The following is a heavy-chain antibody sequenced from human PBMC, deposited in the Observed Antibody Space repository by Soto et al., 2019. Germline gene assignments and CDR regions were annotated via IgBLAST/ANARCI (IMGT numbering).Heavy chain of an antibody. CDR1: GGTFSSYT. CDR2: IITNTWNP. D-gene: IGHD3-10*02. V-gene: IGHV7-4-1*02. J-gene: IGHJ4*02. CDR3: ARQPGVRGLDRFPY. Sequence: ASVKVSCKASGGTFSSYTISWVRQAPGQGLEWMGRIITNTWNPTYAQGFTGRFVFSLDTSVRTAYLQWSSLKASDTAMYYCARQPGVRGLDRFPYWGQGTQVTVS.